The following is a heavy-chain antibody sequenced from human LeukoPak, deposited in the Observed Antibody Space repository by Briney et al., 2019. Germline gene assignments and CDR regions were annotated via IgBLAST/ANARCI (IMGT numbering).Heavy chain of an antibody. CDR3: ARGGGYSYGSFDY. V-gene: IGHV3-74*01. J-gene: IGHJ4*02. CDR1: GFTFSNYW. D-gene: IGHD5-18*01. CDR2: INSDGINT. Sequence: GGSLRLSYAASGFTFSNYWMHWVRQAPGKGLVWVSRINSDGINTSYADSVKGRFTISRDNAKNTLNLQMNSLRAEDTAVYYCARGGGYSYGSFDYWGQGTLVTVSS.